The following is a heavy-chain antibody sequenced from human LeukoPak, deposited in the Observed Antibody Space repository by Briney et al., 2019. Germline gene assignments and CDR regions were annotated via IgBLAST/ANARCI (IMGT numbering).Heavy chain of an antibody. CDR1: GFTFSSYG. CDR3: TKDLGSGYDSEAFDI. CDR2: IRYDGSNK. Sequence: GGSLRLSCAASGFTFSSYGMHWVRQAPGKGLEGVAFIRYDGSNKYYADSVKGRFTISRDNSKNTLYLQMNSLRAEDTAVYYCTKDLGSGYDSEAFDIWGQGTMVTVSS. D-gene: IGHD5-12*01. V-gene: IGHV3-30*02. J-gene: IGHJ3*02.